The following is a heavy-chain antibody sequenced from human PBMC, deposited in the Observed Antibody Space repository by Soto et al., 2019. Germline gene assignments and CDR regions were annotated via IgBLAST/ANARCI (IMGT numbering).Heavy chain of an antibody. CDR1: GFTFGTFW. D-gene: IGHD6-19*01. V-gene: IGHV3-7*01. Sequence: SLRLSCGASGFTFGTFWMSWVRQAPGKGLEWVANIKTDGSEKYYADSVKGRFTISRDNSKNTLHLQMNSLRAEDTAVYYCARDRIAVAGNPEYFQHWGQGTLVTVSS. J-gene: IGHJ1*01. CDR3: ARDRIAVAGNPEYFQH. CDR2: IKTDGSEK.